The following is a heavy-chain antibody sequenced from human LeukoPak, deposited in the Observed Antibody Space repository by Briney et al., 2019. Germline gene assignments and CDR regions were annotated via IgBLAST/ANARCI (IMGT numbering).Heavy chain of an antibody. CDR1: GGTFSSYA. D-gene: IGHD2-15*01. CDR2: IIPILGIA. V-gene: IGHV1-69*04. CDR3: ARAPICSGGSCSYYYYGMDV. J-gene: IGHJ6*02. Sequence: SVKVSCKASGGTFSSYAISWVRQAPGQGLEWMGRIIPILGIANYAQKFQGRVTITADKSTSTAYMELSSLRSEDTAVYYCARAPICSGGSCSYYYYGMDVWGQGTTVTVSS.